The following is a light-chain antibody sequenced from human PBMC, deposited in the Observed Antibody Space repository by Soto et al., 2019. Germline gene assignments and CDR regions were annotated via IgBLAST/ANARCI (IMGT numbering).Light chain of an antibody. CDR1: FTDIGGYNY. J-gene: IGLJ3*02. Sequence: QSVLTQPASVSGSPGQSITISCIGTFTDIGGYNYVSWYQQHPGKAPKLMIYEVSNRPSGISNRFSGSKSGNTASLSISGLQADDEADYYCSSFSDTSASGVFGGGTKVTVL. CDR3: SSFSDTSASGV. V-gene: IGLV2-14*01. CDR2: EVS.